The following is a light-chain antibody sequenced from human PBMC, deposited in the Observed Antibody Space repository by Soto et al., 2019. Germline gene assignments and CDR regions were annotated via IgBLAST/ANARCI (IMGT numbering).Light chain of an antibody. CDR1: SSNIGNNY. Sequence: QSVLTQPPSVSAAPGQKVTISCSGSSSNIGNNYVSWYQQLPGTAPKLLIYDNNKRPSGIPDRFSGSKSVTSATLGITGLQTGDEADYYCGTWDNSLSAGVFGGGTKLTVL. CDR2: DNN. V-gene: IGLV1-51*01. CDR3: GTWDNSLSAGV. J-gene: IGLJ3*02.